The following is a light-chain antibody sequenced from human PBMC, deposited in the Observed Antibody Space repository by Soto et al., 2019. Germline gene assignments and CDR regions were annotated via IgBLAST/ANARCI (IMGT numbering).Light chain of an antibody. CDR2: AAS. V-gene: IGKV1-27*01. CDR1: QCISHY. CDR3: QKYNSAPRT. J-gene: IGKJ1*01. Sequence: DIQMTQSPSSLSASVGDGVTITCRASQCISHYLAWYQQKPGKAPKLLIYAASTLQSGVPSRFSGSGSGTDFSLTISSLQPEDVATYYCQKYNSAPRTFGQGTRVEIK.